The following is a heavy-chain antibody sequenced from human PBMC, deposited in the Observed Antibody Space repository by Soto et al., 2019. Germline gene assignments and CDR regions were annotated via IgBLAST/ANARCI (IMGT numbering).Heavy chain of an antibody. CDR3: ARVCGGDCHYGMDV. CDR2: IYYSGST. CDR1: GGSISSGGYY. Sequence: QVQLQESGPGLVKPSQTLSLTCTVSGGSISSGGYYWSWIRQHPGKGLEWIGYIYYSGSTYYNPSLKSRGTISVDTSKNPFSLKLSSVTAADTAVYYCARVCGGDCHYGMDVWGQGTTVTVSS. J-gene: IGHJ6*02. V-gene: IGHV4-31*03. D-gene: IGHD2-21*02.